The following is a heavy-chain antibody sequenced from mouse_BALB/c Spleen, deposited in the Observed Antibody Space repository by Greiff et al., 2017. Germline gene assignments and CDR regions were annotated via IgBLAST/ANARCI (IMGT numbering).Heavy chain of an antibody. V-gene: IGHV3-2*02. CDR3: ACYYYGSSYPFAY. D-gene: IGHD1-1*01. J-gene: IGHJ3*01. Sequence: DVKLQESGPGLVKPSQSLSLTCTVTGYSITSDYAWNWIRQFPGNKLEWMGYISYSGSTSYNPSLKSRISITRDTSKNQFFLQLNSVTTEDTATYYCACYYYGSSYPFAYWGQGTLVTVSA. CDR2: ISYSGST. CDR1: GYSITSDYA.